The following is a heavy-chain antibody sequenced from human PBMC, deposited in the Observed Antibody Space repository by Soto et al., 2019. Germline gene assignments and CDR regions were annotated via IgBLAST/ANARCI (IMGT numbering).Heavy chain of an antibody. CDR2: IYYSGST. J-gene: IGHJ1*01. CDR1: GGSISSGNYY. V-gene: IGHV4-31*03. D-gene: IGHD1-26*01. Sequence: QVQLQESGPGLVKPSQTLSLTCTASGGSISSGNYYWSWMRQHPGQGLEWIGYIYYSGSTYYNPSLKSRVTISVDTSNNQFSLKLSSVTAADTAVYYCARSWGTGSCPHAFQPWGRGTLVTVSS. CDR3: ARSWGTGSCPHAFQP.